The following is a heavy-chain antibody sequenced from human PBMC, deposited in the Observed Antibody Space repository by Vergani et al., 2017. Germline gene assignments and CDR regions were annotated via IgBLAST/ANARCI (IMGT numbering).Heavy chain of an antibody. D-gene: IGHD3-10*01. V-gene: IGHV4-34*01. CDR1: GGSFSGYY. J-gene: IGHJ5*02. CDR2: INHSGST. CDR3: ARRGGTRVRGGSGLGINWFDP. Sequence: QVQLQQWGAGLLKPSETLSLTCAVYGGSFSGYYWSWIRQPPGKGLEWIGEINHSGSTNYNPSLKRRVTISVDTSKNQFSLKLSSVTAEDTAVYYCARRGGTRVRGGSGLGINWFDPWGQGTLVTVSS.